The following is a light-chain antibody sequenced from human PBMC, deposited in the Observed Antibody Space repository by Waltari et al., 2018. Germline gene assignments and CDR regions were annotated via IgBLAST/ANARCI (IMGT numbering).Light chain of an antibody. J-gene: IGLJ2*01. Sequence: QSVLTQPPSVSGAPGQRVTISCTGSSSNIGAGYDVHWYQQLPGTAPKLLIYGNSNRPSGVPDRFSASQSGTSASLAITGLQAEDEADYYCQSYDSSPSGVVFGGGTKLTVL. CDR2: GNS. CDR3: QSYDSSPSGVV. V-gene: IGLV1-40*01. CDR1: SSNIGAGYD.